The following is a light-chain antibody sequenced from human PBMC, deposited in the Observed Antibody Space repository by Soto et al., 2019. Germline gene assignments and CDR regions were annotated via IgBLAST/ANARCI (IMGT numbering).Light chain of an antibody. J-gene: IGKJ1*01. CDR3: QQYASSPPWT. Sequence: EIVLTQSPGTLSLSPGERAALSCRASQRVSTGYLGWYQQRPGQAPGLLLYGASNRAAGIPDRFSGRGSETDFTLTISRLEPEDFAVYYCQQYASSPPWTFGQGTKVEIK. V-gene: IGKV3-20*01. CDR1: QRVSTGY. CDR2: GAS.